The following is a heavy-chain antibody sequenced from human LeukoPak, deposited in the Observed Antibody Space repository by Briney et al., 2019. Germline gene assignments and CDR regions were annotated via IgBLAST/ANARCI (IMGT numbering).Heavy chain of an antibody. V-gene: IGHV3-53*01. Sequence: GGSLRLSRAASGFNVTTNYMSWVRQAPGKGLEWVSVIYSGGTTYYADSVKGRFTISRDISKNTLSLQMNSLRAEDTAVYYCARGRRDGYNLGYWGQGTLVAVSS. CDR1: GFNVTTNY. D-gene: IGHD5-24*01. CDR2: IYSGGTT. J-gene: IGHJ4*02. CDR3: ARGRRDGYNLGY.